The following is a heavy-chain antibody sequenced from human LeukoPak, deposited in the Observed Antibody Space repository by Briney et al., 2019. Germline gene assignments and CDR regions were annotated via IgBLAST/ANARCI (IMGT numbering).Heavy chain of an antibody. CDR3: ARGPTPDYDILTGYYFREYYFDY. D-gene: IGHD3-9*01. CDR2: INPSGGST. Sequence: RASVKVSCKASGYTFTSYYMHWVRQAPGRGLEWMGIINPSGGSTSYAQKFQGRVTMTRDTSTSTVYMELSSLRSEDTAVYYCARGPTPDYDILTGYYFREYYFDYWGQGTLVTVSS. V-gene: IGHV1-46*01. CDR1: GYTFTSYY. J-gene: IGHJ4*02.